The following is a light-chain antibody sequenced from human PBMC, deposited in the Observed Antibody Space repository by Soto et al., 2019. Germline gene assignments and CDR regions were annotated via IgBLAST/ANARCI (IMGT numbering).Light chain of an antibody. V-gene: IGKV3-15*01. Sequence: EIVMHQYPATLSVSPGGRATLSCRASQSVSSNLAWYQQKPGQAPRLLIYGASTRATGIPDRFSGTVSGTEFTLTISFLQTDDFATYYCQQYNSYSPLTFGGVTKVDIK. CDR3: QQYNSYSPLT. CDR2: GAS. CDR1: QSVSSN. J-gene: IGKJ4*01.